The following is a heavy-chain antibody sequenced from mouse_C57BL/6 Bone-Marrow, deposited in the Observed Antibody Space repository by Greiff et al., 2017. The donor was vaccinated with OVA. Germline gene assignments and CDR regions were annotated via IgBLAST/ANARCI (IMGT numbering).Heavy chain of an antibody. V-gene: IGHV1-63*01. Sequence: QVQLQQSGAELVRPGTSVKMSCKASGYTFTNYWIGWAKQRPGHGLEWIGDIYPGGGYTNYNEKFKGKATLTADKSSSTAYMQFSSLTSEDSAIYYCARYLWDPYYAMDYWGQGTSGTVSS. J-gene: IGHJ4*01. CDR1: GYTFTNYW. CDR2: IYPGGGYT. D-gene: IGHD4-1*01. CDR3: ARYLWDPYYAMDY.